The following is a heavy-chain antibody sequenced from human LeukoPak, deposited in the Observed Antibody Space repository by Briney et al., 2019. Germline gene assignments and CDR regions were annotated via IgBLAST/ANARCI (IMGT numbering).Heavy chain of an antibody. CDR2: IIPIFGTA. CDR1: GGTFSSYA. Sequence: SVKVSCKASGGTFSSYAISWVRQAPGQGLEWMGGIIPIFGTANYAQKFQGRVTITADESTSTAYMELSSLRSEDTAVYYCARDSRDGYNPLDYWGQGTLVTVSS. CDR3: ARDSRDGYNPLDY. V-gene: IGHV1-69*01. J-gene: IGHJ4*02. D-gene: IGHD5-24*01.